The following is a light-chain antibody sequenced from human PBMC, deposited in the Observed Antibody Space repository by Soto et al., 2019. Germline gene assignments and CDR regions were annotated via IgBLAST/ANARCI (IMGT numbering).Light chain of an antibody. J-gene: IGKJ1*01. CDR2: DAS. V-gene: IGKV1-33*01. Sequence: DIQMTQSPSSLSASVGDRVTITCQASQDISNYLNWYQQKPGKAPKLLIYDASNLETGVPSRFSGSGSGTDFTFTISSLQPADIATYYCQQYDNLPRTFGQGTKVEIK. CDR3: QQYDNLPRT. CDR1: QDISNY.